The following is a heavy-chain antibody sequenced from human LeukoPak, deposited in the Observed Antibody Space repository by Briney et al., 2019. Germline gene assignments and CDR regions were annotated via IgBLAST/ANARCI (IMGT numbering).Heavy chain of an antibody. CDR1: GGSISSGSYY. CDR3: ARDLGQYDNKAFDI. V-gene: IGHV4-61*02. CDR2: IYTSGST. D-gene: IGHD3-22*01. Sequence: SQTLSLTCTVSGGSISSGSYYWSWIRQPAGKGLEWIGRIYTSGSTNYNPSLKSRVTISVDTSKNEISLKLSSVTAADTAVYYCARDLGQYDNKAFDIWGQGTMVTVSS. J-gene: IGHJ3*02.